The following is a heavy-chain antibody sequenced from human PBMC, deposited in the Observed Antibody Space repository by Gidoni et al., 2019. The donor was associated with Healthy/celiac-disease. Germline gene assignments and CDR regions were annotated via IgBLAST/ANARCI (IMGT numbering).Heavy chain of an antibody. V-gene: IGHV3-64D*06. CDR3: VKNQNMITFGGVISYFDY. J-gene: IGHJ4*02. Sequence: EVQLVASGGGLVQPGGSLRPSCSASGFTFRSYAMHWVRQAPGKGLEYVSAISSNGGSTYYADSVKGRFTISRDNSKNTLYLQMSSLRAEDTAVYYCVKNQNMITFGGVISYFDYWGQGTLVTVSS. CDR1: GFTFRSYA. D-gene: IGHD3-16*02. CDR2: ISSNGGST.